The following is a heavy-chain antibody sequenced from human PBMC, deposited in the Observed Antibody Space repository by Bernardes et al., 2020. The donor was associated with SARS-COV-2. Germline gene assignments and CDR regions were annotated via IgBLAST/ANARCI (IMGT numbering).Heavy chain of an antibody. Sequence: GGSLRLSCAASGFNFSSYAMNWVRQAPGKGLQWVSPITASTTYIQYTDSVEGRFTVSRDNAKNSLYLEMTSLRAEDTAIYYCARILRDNGFGSGYYDLWGRGTLVTVSS. CDR2: ITASTTYI. CDR1: GFNFSSYA. CDR3: ARILRDNGFGSGYYDL. D-gene: IGHD4-17*01. V-gene: IGHV3-21*01. J-gene: IGHJ2*01.